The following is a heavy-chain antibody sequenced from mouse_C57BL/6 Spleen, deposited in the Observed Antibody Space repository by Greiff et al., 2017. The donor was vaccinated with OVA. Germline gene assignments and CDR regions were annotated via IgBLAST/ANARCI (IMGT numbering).Heavy chain of an antibody. Sequence: QVQLQQPGAELVKPGASVKLSCKASGYTFTSYWMHWVQQRPGQGLEWIGMIHPNSGSTKYNEKFTGKATLTVDKSSSTAYMQLSSLTSEDSAVYYCARRGTWGFDYWGQGTTLTVSS. CDR2: IHPNSGST. V-gene: IGHV1-64*01. CDR1: GYTFTSYW. CDR3: ARRGTWGFDY. D-gene: IGHD5-1*01. J-gene: IGHJ2*01.